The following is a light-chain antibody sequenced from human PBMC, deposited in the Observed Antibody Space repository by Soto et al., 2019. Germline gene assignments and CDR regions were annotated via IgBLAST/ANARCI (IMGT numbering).Light chain of an antibody. Sequence: QSALTQPASVSGSPGQSITISCTGTSSDVGGYNYVSWYQHHPGKAPKLMIFEVSNRPSGVSTRFSGSKSGNTASLTISGLQAEDEADYYCSSCSSSTTLVVFGGGTKLTVL. CDR2: EVS. V-gene: IGLV2-14*01. CDR1: SSDVGGYNY. CDR3: SSCSSSTTLVV. J-gene: IGLJ2*01.